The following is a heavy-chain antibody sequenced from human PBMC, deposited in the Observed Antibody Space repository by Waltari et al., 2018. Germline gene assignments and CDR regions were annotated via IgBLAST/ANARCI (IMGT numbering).Heavy chain of an antibody. CDR3: AREVVPAALGFGDFDY. Sequence: QVQLQESGPGLVKPSQTLSLTCTVSGGSISRGRFYWNWFRQPAGKGLEWVGRFYKNGDTTYHPTLKSRVTLSLDTSKNQFSLELTSMTAADTATYYCAREVVPAALGFGDFDYWGRGTLVTVSS. J-gene: IGHJ4*02. CDR2: FYKNGDT. CDR1: GGSISRGRFY. D-gene: IGHD2-2*01. V-gene: IGHV4-61*02.